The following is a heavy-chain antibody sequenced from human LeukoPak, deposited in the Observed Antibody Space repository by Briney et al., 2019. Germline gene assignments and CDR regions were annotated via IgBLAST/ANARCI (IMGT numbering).Heavy chain of an antibody. Sequence: SETLSLTCAVYGGSFSGYYWSWIRQPPGKGLEWIGEIDHSGSTTYNPSLKSRVTISLGTSKNQFSLKMNSVTAADTAVYYCASRIAAAGYYYYYYAMDVWGQGTTVTVSS. CDR2: IDHSGST. CDR3: ASRIAAAGYYYYYYAMDV. D-gene: IGHD6-13*01. CDR1: GGSFSGYY. J-gene: IGHJ6*02. V-gene: IGHV4-34*01.